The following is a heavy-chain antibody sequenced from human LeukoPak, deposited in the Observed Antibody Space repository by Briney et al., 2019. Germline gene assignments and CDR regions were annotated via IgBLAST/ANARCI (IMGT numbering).Heavy chain of an antibody. V-gene: IGHV4-59*11. CDR1: GDSIGSHY. CDR3: ARDYYDSRGEAFDI. D-gene: IGHD3-22*01. J-gene: IGHJ3*02. CDR2: IFYVGST. Sequence: PSATLSLTCTVSGDSIGSHYWGWIRQPPGKGLEWIGYIFYVGSTNYNPSLKSRVTISVDTSKNQFSLKLNSVTAVDTAVYYCARDYYDSRGEAFDIWGQGTMVTVSS.